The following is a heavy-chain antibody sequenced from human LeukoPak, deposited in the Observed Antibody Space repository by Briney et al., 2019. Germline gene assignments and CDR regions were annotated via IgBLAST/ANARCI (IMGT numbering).Heavy chain of an antibody. V-gene: IGHV4-59*08. Sequence: SETLSLTCTDSGGSISVGSYYWTWIRQPPGKGLDWIGYIHHSGSTNYNPSLKSRVTISVDTSKNQLSLKLSSVTAADTAVYYCARHVRKRGIAVAGTPGWFDPWGQGTLVTVSS. CDR3: ARHVRKRGIAVAGTPGWFDP. CDR1: GGSISVGSYY. D-gene: IGHD6-19*01. J-gene: IGHJ5*02. CDR2: IHHSGST.